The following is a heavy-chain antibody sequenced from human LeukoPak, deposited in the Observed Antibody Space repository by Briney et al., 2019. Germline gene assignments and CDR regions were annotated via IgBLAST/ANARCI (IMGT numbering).Heavy chain of an antibody. CDR2: INTNTGTP. CDR3: ARDVGSTTQFDD. Sequence: GASVKVSCKASGCTFTNYAIYSVRQAPGQGIEWMGWINTNTGTPTYAQGFTGRFVFSLDTSVSTAYLQISSLKAEDTAIYYCARDVGSTTQFDDWGQGSLVTVSS. CDR1: GCTFTNYA. J-gene: IGHJ4*02. V-gene: IGHV7-4-1*02. D-gene: IGHD1-26*01.